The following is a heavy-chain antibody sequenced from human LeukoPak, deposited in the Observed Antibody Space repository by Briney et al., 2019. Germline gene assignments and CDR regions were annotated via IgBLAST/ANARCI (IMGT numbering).Heavy chain of an antibody. CDR1: GGFLNTHA. CDR3: AKAGPDTAVAGHKPFDY. V-gene: IGHV1-69*13. Sequence: GASVKVSCKASGGFLNTHAITWVRQAPGEGLEWLGGIIPVLGAAHSAQSFQGRVTITADESTSTAYMEMSSLRSEDTAVYYCAKAGPDTAVAGHKPFDYWGQGTLVTVSS. D-gene: IGHD6-19*01. J-gene: IGHJ4*02. CDR2: IIPVLGAA.